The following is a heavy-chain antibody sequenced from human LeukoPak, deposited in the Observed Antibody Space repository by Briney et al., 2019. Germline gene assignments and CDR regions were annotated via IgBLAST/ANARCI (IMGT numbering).Heavy chain of an antibody. V-gene: IGHV4-61*02. CDR1: GGSISSGSYY. CDR2: IYTSGST. J-gene: IGHJ6*03. Sequence: PSQTLSLTCTVSGGSISSGSYYWSWIRQPAGKGLEWIGRIYTSGSTNYNPSLKSRVTISVDTSKNQFSLKLSSVTAADTAVYYYARDGLGAPILNYYYYYMDVWGKGTTVTVSS. CDR3: ARDGLGAPILNYYYYYMDV.